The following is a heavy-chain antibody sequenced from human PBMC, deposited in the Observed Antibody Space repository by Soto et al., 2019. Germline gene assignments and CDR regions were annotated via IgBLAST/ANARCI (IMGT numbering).Heavy chain of an antibody. Sequence: SQTLSLTCAISGDSVSSTSAAWNWIRQSPSRGLELLGRTYYRSKWYNDYAVSVKSRITINPDTSKNQFSLQLNSVTPEDTAVYYCARDRLVAARPRYYYYGMDVWGQGTTVTVSS. CDR1: GDSVSSTSAA. CDR3: ARDRLVAARPRYYYYGMDV. J-gene: IGHJ6*02. CDR2: TYYRSKWYN. V-gene: IGHV6-1*01. D-gene: IGHD6-6*01.